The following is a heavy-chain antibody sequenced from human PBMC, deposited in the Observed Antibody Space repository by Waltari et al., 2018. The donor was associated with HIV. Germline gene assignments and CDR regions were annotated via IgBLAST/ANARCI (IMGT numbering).Heavy chain of an antibody. CDR1: GFTLCSYA. CDR2: RSYDGSNK. Sequence: QVQLVESGGGVVQPGRPLRLSCAASGFTLCSYAMPWVRQAPGKGLEWVAVRSYDGSNKYYADSVKGRFTISRDNSKNTLYLQMNSLRAEDTAVYYCARDVYYDSSGSDAFDIWGQGTMVTVSS. J-gene: IGHJ3*02. V-gene: IGHV3-30-3*01. D-gene: IGHD3-22*01. CDR3: ARDVYYDSSGSDAFDI.